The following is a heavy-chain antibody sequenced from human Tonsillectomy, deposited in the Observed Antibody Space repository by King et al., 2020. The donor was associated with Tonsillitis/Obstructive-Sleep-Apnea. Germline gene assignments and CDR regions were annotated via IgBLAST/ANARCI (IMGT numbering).Heavy chain of an antibody. CDR2: IYYSGST. D-gene: IGHD3-9*01. V-gene: IGHV4-59*08. CDR3: ARLDDILTGPKYMDV. Sequence: QLQESGPGLVKPSETLSLTCTVSGGSISRYYWSWIRQPPGKGLEWIGYIYYSGSTNYNPSLKSRVTISVDTSKNQFSLKLSSVTAADTAVYYCARLDDILTGPKYMDVWGKGTTVTVSS. CDR1: GGSISRYY. J-gene: IGHJ6*03.